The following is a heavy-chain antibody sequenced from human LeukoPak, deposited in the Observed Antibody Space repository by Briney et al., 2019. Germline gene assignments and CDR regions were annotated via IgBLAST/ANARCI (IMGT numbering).Heavy chain of an antibody. V-gene: IGHV5-51*01. CDR3: ARNDGNYYYDSSGYYLSYFDY. J-gene: IGHJ4*02. Sequence: GESLKISCQGSGYNFPSYWIAWLRQMPGKGLECMGIMYPRDSDTRYSPSFQGQVSFSGDKSVRTAYLQWSSLKASDSGMYYCARNDGNYYYDSSGYYLSYFDYWGQGTLVTVSS. CDR1: GYNFPSYW. CDR2: MYPRDSDT. D-gene: IGHD3-22*01.